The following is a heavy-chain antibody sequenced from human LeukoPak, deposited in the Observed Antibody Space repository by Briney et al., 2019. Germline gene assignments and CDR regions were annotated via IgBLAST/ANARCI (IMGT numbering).Heavy chain of an antibody. J-gene: IGHJ4*02. CDR3: ARGRNYYGSGSYLDLDY. Sequence: SETLSLTCAVSGGSISSGGYSWSWIRQPPGKGLEWIGYIYHSGSTYYNPSLKSRVTISVDRSKNQFSLKLSSVTAADTAVYYCARGRNYYGSGSYLDLDYWGQGTLVTVSS. CDR1: GGSISSGGYS. CDR2: IYHSGST. V-gene: IGHV4-30-2*01. D-gene: IGHD3-10*01.